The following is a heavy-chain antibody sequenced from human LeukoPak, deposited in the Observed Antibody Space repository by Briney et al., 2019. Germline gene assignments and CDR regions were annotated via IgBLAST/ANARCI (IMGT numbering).Heavy chain of an antibody. J-gene: IGHJ4*02. CDR1: GFTFSSYG. Sequence: PGGSLRLSCAASGFTFSSYGMHWVRQAPGKGLEWVAVIWYDRSNKYYADSVKGRFTISRDNSKNTLYLQMNSLRAEDTAVYYCTTEGGFITMVRGAQSDYWGQGTLVTVSS. CDR2: IWYDRSNK. V-gene: IGHV3-33*01. CDR3: TTEGGFITMVRGAQSDY. D-gene: IGHD3-10*01.